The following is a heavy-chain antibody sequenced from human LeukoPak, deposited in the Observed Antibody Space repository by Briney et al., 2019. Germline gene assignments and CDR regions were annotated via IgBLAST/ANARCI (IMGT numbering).Heavy chain of an antibody. J-gene: IGHJ6*02. V-gene: IGHV3-11*01. CDR3: ARSIGLTGGGVDV. Sequence: VGSLRLSCAASGFTLSDYNMNWGRQAPRHGVEGGSYITNGGSTIHHADSVKGRFTISRDNAKKTLYLQMNSLRAEDTAVYYCARSIGLTGGGVDVWGQGTTVTVSS. CDR2: ITNGGSTI. CDR1: GFTLSDYN. D-gene: IGHD3-9*01.